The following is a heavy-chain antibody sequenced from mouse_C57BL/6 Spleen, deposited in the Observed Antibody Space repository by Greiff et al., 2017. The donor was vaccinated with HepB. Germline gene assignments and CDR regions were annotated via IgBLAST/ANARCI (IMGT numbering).Heavy chain of an antibody. D-gene: IGHD1-1*01. Sequence: EVKLVDSGGGLVQPGGSLSLSCAASGFTFTDYYMSWVRQPPGKALEWLGFIRNKANGYTTEYSASVKGRFTISRDNSQSILYLQMNALRAEDSATYYCARYYYGSSFDYWGQGTTLTVSS. CDR3: ARYYYGSSFDY. CDR1: GFTFTDYY. CDR2: IRNKANGYTT. J-gene: IGHJ2*01. V-gene: IGHV7-3*01.